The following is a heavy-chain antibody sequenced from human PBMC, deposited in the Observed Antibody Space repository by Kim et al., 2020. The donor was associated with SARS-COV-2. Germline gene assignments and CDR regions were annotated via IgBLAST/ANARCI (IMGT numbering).Heavy chain of an antibody. J-gene: IGHJ4*02. V-gene: IGHV1-3*01. CDR3: ARRVEYGSSWPFLDY. Sequence: SGKFQGRVTVTRDTPASTAYMELRRLTSEDTAIYYCARRVEYGSSWPFLDYWGQGTLVTVSS. D-gene: IGHD2-2*01.